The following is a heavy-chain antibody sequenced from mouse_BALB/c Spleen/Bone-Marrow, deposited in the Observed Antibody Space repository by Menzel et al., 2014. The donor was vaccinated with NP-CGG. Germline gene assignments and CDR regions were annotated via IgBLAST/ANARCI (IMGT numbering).Heavy chain of an antibody. CDR1: GYTFTSYW. CDR2: INPSTGYT. V-gene: IGHV1-7*01. D-gene: IGHD2-4*01. Sequence: SGAELAKPGASVKMSCKASGYTFTSYWMHWVKQRPGQGLEWIGYINPSTGYTEYNQKFKDKATMTVDKSSSTAYMELARLTSGDSAIYYCARGIYYDSTWFAYWGQGTLVTVSA. CDR3: ARGIYYDSTWFAY. J-gene: IGHJ3*01.